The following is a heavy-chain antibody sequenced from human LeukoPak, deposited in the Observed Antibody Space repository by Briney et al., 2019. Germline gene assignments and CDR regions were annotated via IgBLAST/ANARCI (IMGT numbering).Heavy chain of an antibody. CDR2: INPNSGGT. J-gene: IGHJ4*02. CDR3: AVDDSSGYYYFDY. CDR1: GYTFTGYY. V-gene: IGHV1-2*02. D-gene: IGHD3-22*01. Sequence: ASVKVSCKASGYTFTGYYMHWVRQAPGQGLEWMGWINPNSGGTNYAQKFQGRVTMTRDTSISTAYMELSRLRSDDTAVHYCAVDDSSGYYYFDYWGQGTLVTVSS.